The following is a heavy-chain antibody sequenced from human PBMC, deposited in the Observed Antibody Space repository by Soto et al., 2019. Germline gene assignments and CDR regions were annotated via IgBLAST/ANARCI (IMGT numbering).Heavy chain of an antibody. CDR3: AKDRGYSYGHYSNIYYFDY. V-gene: IGHV3-23*01. CDR2: ISGSGGST. Sequence: GGALRLSCAASGFTFCSLAMSWVRQAPGKGVGWVLAISGSGGSTYYADSVKGRFTISRDNSKNTLYLQMNSLRAEDTAVYYCAKDRGYSYGHYSNIYYFDYWGQGTLVTVSS. J-gene: IGHJ4*02. CDR1: GFTFCSLA. D-gene: IGHD5-18*01.